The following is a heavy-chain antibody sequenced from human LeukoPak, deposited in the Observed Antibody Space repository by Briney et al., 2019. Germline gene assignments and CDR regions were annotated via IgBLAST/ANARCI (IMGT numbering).Heavy chain of an antibody. J-gene: IGHJ4*02. V-gene: IGHV3-74*01. CDR2: INTDGSYT. CDR3: ARGGLLSRY. D-gene: IGHD1-26*01. CDR1: GFTFSSYS. Sequence: GGSLRLSCAASGFTFSSYSMHWVRQAPGKGLVWVSHINTDGSYTRYADSVKGRFTIARDNAKNTLYLQMNSLRAEDTAVYYCARGGLLSRYWGQGTLVTVSS.